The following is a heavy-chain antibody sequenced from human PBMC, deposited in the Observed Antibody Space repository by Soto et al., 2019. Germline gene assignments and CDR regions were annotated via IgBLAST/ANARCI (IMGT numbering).Heavy chain of an antibody. D-gene: IGHD3-3*01. CDR2: IVPIFGTA. V-gene: IGHV1-69*12. CDR3: ARVVTIFGVVISSGRAFDI. Sequence: QVQLVQSGAEVKKPGSSVKVSCKASGGTFSSYAISWVRQAPGQGLEWMGGIVPIFGTANYAQKFQGRVTITADESTSTAYMELSSLRSEDTAVYYCARVVTIFGVVISSGRAFDIWGQRTMVTVSS. CDR1: GGTFSSYA. J-gene: IGHJ3*02.